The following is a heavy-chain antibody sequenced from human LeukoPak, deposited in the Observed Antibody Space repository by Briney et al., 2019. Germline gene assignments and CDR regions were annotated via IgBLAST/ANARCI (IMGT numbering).Heavy chain of an antibody. J-gene: IGHJ3*02. CDR1: GGTFSSYA. V-gene: IGHV1-69*05. CDR2: IIPIFGTA. D-gene: IGHD1-26*01. Sequence: VASVKVSCKASGGTFSSYAISWVRQAPGQGLEWMGGIIPIFGTANYAQKFQGRVTITTDESTSTAYMELSSLRSEDTAVYYCARDVGATTLQFAFDIWGQGTMVTVSS. CDR3: ARDVGATTLQFAFDI.